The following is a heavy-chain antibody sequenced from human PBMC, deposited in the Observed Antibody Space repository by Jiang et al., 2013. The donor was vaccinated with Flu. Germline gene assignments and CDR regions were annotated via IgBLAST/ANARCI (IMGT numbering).Heavy chain of an antibody. CDR3: ARDKVRLTGFSGRYSQH. J-gene: IGHJ1*01. Sequence: QSGSELKKPGASVKVSCQASGYTFTNYAMHWLRQAPGQGLEWMGWINTNTGNPSYAQGFTGRFVFSLDTSVSTAYLQISSLKAADTAVYYCARDKVRLTGFSGRYSQHWGQGTLVTVSS. CDR2: INTNTGNP. CDR1: GYTFTNYA. V-gene: IGHV7-4-1*02. D-gene: IGHD3-9*01.